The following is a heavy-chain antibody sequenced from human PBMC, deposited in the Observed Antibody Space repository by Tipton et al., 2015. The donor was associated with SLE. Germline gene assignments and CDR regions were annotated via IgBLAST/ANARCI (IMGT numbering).Heavy chain of an antibody. Sequence: SLRLSCAASGFTFTNYAMHWVRQAPGQGLEWVAFISYDANNKYYADSVKGRFTISRDISKNTLYLQMNSLRAEDTAVYYCAKGLTTEYYYYMDVWGKGTTVTVSS. D-gene: IGHD4-17*01. J-gene: IGHJ6*03. CDR2: ISYDANNK. V-gene: IGHV3-30-3*01. CDR3: AKGLTTEYYYYMDV. CDR1: GFTFTNYA.